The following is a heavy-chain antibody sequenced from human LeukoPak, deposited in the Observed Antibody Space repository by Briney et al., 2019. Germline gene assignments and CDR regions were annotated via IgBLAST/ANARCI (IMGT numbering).Heavy chain of an antibody. CDR2: IRYDGSNK. CDR1: GFTFSSYG. D-gene: IGHD2-21*02. J-gene: IGHJ4*02. CDR3: AKDRVAYCGGDCYSIFDY. Sequence: GGSLRLSCAASGFTFSSYGMHWVRQAPGKGLEWVAFIRYDGSNKYYADSVKGRFTISRDNSKNTLYLQMNSLRAEDTAVYYCAKDRVAYCGGDCYSIFDYWGQGTLVTVSS. V-gene: IGHV3-30*02.